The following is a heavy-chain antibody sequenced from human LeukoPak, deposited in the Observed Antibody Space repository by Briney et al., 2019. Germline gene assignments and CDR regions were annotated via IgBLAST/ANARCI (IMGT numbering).Heavy chain of an antibody. V-gene: IGHV3-30-3*01. CDR3: ATDLGPQLGYDS. Sequence: AGGSLRLSCAASGFTFSSYAMHWVRQAPGKGLEWVAVISYDGSNKYYADSVKGRFTISRDNSNNTLFLQMNGLRPEDTAVYYCATDLGPQLGYDSWGQGTLVTVSS. CDR2: ISYDGSNK. D-gene: IGHD1-1*01. CDR1: GFTFSSYA. J-gene: IGHJ4*02.